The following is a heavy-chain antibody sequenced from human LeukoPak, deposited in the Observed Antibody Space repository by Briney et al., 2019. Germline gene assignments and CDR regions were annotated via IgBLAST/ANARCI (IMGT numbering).Heavy chain of an antibody. J-gene: IGHJ4*02. V-gene: IGHV5-51*01. CDR1: GYSFTSYW. CDR3: ASAIAVVHINY. Sequence: GESLQISCKGSGYSFTSYWIGWVRQMPGKGLEWMGIIYPGDSDTRYGPSFQGQVTISADKSISTAYLQWSSLKASDSAMYYCASAIAVVHINYWGQGTLVTVSS. CDR2: IYPGDSDT. D-gene: IGHD6-19*01.